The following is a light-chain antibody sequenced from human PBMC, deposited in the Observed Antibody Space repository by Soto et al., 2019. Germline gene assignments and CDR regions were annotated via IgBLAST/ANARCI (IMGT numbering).Light chain of an antibody. CDR3: QSYDSGLSDRV. CDR1: SSNIGAGYD. CDR2: GNS. J-gene: IGLJ3*02. V-gene: IGLV1-40*01. Sequence: QPVLTQPPSVSGAPGQRVTISCTGTSSNIGAGYDVHWYQQLPGTAPKLLIYGNSNRPSGVPDRFSGSKSGTSASLAITGLQAEDDADYSCQSYDSGLSDRVFGGGTKLTVL.